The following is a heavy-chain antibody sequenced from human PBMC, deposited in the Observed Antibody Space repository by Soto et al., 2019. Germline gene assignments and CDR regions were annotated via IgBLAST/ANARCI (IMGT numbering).Heavy chain of an antibody. CDR3: AIDRGYDCPASYCYALSGLDV. Sequence: QVQLVQSGAEVKKPGASVKVSCTASGYTFIDYYMHWVRQAPGQGLEWMGWINTSSGGTHYAQKFQGRVAMTRDTSISIVYMELSRLKSDDTAMYYCAIDRGYDCPASYCYALSGLDVWGQGTRVTVSS. CDR2: INTSSGGT. V-gene: IGHV1-2*02. D-gene: IGHD2-15*01. CDR1: GYTFIDYY. J-gene: IGHJ6*02.